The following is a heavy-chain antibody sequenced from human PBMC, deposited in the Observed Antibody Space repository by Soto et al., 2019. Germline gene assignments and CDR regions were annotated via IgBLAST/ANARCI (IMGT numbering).Heavy chain of an antibody. D-gene: IGHD4-17*01. CDR2: ISAYNGNT. V-gene: IGHV1-18*04. J-gene: IGHJ4*02. CDR3: ARENGDYGAVDY. Sequence: SVKVCFKASCYTFTSYGISWVRQAPGQGLEWMGWISAYNGNTNYAQKLQGRVTMTTDTSTSTAYMELRSLRSDDTAVYYCARENGDYGAVDYWGQGTLFTVSS. CDR1: CYTFTSYG.